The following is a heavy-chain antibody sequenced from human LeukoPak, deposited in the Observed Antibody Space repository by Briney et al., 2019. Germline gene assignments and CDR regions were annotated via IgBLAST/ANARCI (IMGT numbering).Heavy chain of an antibody. CDR2: ISSSGSTI. Sequence: QTGGSLRLSCAASGFTFSSYEMNWVRQAPGKGLEWVSYISSSGSTIYYADSVKGRFTISRDNAKNTLYLQMNSLRAEDTAVYYCAKFTLRGYWGQGTLVTVSS. D-gene: IGHD2-15*01. CDR3: AKFTLRGY. J-gene: IGHJ4*02. CDR1: GFTFSSYE. V-gene: IGHV3-48*03.